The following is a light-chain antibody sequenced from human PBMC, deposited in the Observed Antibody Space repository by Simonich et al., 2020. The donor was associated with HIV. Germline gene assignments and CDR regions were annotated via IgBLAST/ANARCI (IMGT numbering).Light chain of an antibody. J-gene: IGKJ1*01. V-gene: IGKV3-15*01. CDR1: QSVSSN. Sequence: EIVMTQSPATLSVSPGERPTLPCRASQSVSSNLAWYQQKPGQAPRLLIYGASTRATGIPARFSGSGSGTEFTLTISSMQSEDFAVYYCQQYNNWWTFGQGTKVEIK. CDR3: QQYNNWWT. CDR2: GAS.